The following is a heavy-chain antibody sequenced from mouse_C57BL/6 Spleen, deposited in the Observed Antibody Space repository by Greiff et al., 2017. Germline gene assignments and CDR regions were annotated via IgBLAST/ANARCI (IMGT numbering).Heavy chain of an antibody. CDR2: INPNYGTT. Sequence: VQLQQSGPELVKPGASVKISCKASGYSFTDYNMHWVKQSTGKSLEWIGVINPNYGTTSYNQKFKGKATLTVDQSSSTAYMQLNSLTSRDYEVDYCARGGGKKEAGFAYWGQGTLVTVSA. CDR3: ARGGGKKEAGFAY. J-gene: IGHJ3*01. V-gene: IGHV1-39*01. CDR1: GYSFTDYN.